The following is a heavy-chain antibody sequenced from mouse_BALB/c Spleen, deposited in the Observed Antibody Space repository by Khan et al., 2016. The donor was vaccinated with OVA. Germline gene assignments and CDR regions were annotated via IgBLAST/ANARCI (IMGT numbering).Heavy chain of an antibody. CDR3: ARVKYGSIAYFDS. V-gene: IGHV1-9*01. J-gene: IGHJ2*01. Sequence: QVQLKQSGAELMKPGASVKISCKATGYTFSNYWIEWVKQRPGHGLEWIGEFLPGSGNANYNERFKGKATFASDASSNTAFMQLSSLTSEDSAVYFCARVKYGSIAYFDSWGQGTILTVSA. CDR2: FLPGSGNA. CDR1: GYTFSNYW. D-gene: IGHD1-1*01.